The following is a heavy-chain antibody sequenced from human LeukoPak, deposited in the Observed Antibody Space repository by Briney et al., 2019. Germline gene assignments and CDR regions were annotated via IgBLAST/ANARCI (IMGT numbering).Heavy chain of an antibody. CDR1: RYTFTSYD. D-gene: IGHD6-13*01. CDR3: ARGLAAAAHYYFDY. Sequence: ASVKVSCKVSRYTFTSYDINWVRQATGQGLEWMGWMNPNSGNTGYAQKFQGRVTMTRNTSISTAYMELSSLRSEDTAVYYCARGLAAAAHYYFDYWGQGTLVTVSS. CDR2: MNPNSGNT. V-gene: IGHV1-8*01. J-gene: IGHJ4*02.